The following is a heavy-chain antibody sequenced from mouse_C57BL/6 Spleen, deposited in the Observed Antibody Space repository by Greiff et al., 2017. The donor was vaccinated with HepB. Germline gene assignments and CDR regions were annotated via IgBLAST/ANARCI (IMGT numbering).Heavy chain of an antibody. V-gene: IGHV14-2*01. CDR3: AREVRRGYYAMDY. J-gene: IGHJ4*01. Sequence: EVKLVESGAELVKPGASVKLSCTASGFNIKDYYMHWVKQRTEQGLEWIGRIDPEDGETKYAPKFQGKATITADTSSNTAYLQLSSLTSEDTAVYYCAREVRRGYYAMDYWGQGTSVTVSS. D-gene: IGHD2-14*01. CDR1: GFNIKDYY. CDR2: IDPEDGET.